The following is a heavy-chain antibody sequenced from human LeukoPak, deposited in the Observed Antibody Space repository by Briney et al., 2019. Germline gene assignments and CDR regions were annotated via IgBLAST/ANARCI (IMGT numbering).Heavy chain of an antibody. Sequence: PGGSLRLSCSASGFSFSSFAMIWLRHAPGMGLKWVSAISRSGGRTYYADTVKGRFTISRDNSKNTLYLQLNSLRAEDTAVYYCAKDLAIRRVRGVPTWGQGTLVTVSS. CDR1: GFSFSSFA. CDR2: ISRSGGRT. D-gene: IGHD3-10*01. CDR3: AKDLAIRRVRGVPT. V-gene: IGHV3-23*01. J-gene: IGHJ5*01.